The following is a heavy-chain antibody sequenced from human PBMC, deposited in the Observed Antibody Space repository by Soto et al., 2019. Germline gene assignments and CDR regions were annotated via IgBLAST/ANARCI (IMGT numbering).Heavy chain of an antibody. J-gene: IGHJ6*03. CDR2: ISSSGSTI. D-gene: IGHD1-26*01. V-gene: IGHV3-11*01. Sequence: GGSLRLSCAASGFTFSDYYMSWIRQAPGKGLGWVSYISSSGSTIYYADSVKGRFTISRDNAKNSLYLQMNSLRAEDTAVYYCAREVELYYMDVWGKGTTVTVSS. CDR3: AREVELYYMDV. CDR1: GFTFSDYY.